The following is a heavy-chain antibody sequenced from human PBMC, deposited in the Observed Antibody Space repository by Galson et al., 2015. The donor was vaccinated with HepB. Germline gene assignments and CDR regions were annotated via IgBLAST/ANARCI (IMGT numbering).Heavy chain of an antibody. V-gene: IGHV3-21*01. Sequence: SLRLSCAASGFTFSSYSMNWVRQAPGKGLEWVSSISSSSSYIYYADSVKGRFTISRDNAKNSLYLQMNSLRAEDTAVYYCARGDDSSGYLVGVPSDYWGQGTLVTVSS. CDR1: GFTFSSYS. CDR3: ARGDDSSGYLVGVPSDY. D-gene: IGHD3-22*01. J-gene: IGHJ4*02. CDR2: ISSSSSYI.